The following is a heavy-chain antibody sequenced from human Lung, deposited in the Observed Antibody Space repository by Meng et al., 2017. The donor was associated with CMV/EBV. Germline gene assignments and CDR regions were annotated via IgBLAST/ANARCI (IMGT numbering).Heavy chain of an antibody. J-gene: IGHJ6*02. D-gene: IGHD1-14*01. CDR3: ATQAPPGITDKDYFYYGMDV. Sequence: SCAVSGFIVSSKYMTWVRQTPGKGLEWVSIIYTGGSASYADSVKGRFTISRDNSKNTLYLQMNSLRAEDTAVYYCATQAPPGITDKDYFYYGMDVWGQGTXVTCSS. CDR1: GFIVSSKY. CDR2: IYTGGSA. V-gene: IGHV3-53*01.